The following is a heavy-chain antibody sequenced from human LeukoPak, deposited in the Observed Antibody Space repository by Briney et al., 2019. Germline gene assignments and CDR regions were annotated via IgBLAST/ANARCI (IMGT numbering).Heavy chain of an antibody. D-gene: IGHD3-16*01. CDR2: ISAYNGYT. CDR3: ARTWGDRPYHFDY. CDR1: DYIFITYG. J-gene: IGHJ4*02. Sequence: VASVKVSCKASDYIFITYGITWVRQAPGQGLEWMGWISAYNGYTNYAQNLQGRVTMTTDTSTTTAYMELRSLRSDDTAVYYCARTWGDRPYHFDYWGQGTLVTVSS. V-gene: IGHV1-18*01.